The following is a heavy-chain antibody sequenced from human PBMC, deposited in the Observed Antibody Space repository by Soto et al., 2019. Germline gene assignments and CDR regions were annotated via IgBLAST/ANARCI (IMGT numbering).Heavy chain of an antibody. J-gene: IGHJ4*02. CDR3: AKTVYGGGGYFDY. Sequence: EVQLVESGGGLVQPGRSLRLSCAASGFTFDDYAMHWVRQAPGKGLEWVSGMSWNSGSIGYADSVKGRFTISRDNAKNPLYLQMNSLRAEDTALYYCAKTVYGGGGYFDYWGQGTLVTVSS. CDR2: MSWNSGSI. CDR1: GFTFDDYA. D-gene: IGHD4-17*01. V-gene: IGHV3-9*01.